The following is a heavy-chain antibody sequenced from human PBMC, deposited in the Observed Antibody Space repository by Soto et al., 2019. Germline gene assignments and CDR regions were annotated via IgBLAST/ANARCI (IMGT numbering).Heavy chain of an antibody. V-gene: IGHV1-69*01. CDR3: ARDSHDYIWGSYRNGMDV. CDR2: RIPILGTA. J-gene: IGHJ6*02. Sequence: QVQLVQSGAEVKKPGSSVKVSCKASGNTFSKYAISWVRQAPGQGLEWMGGRIPILGTAKYAQKFQGRVTITADESTRTAYMVLSSVRFEDTAVYYCARDSHDYIWGSYRNGMDVWGQGTTVSVSS. D-gene: IGHD3-16*02. CDR1: GNTFSKYA.